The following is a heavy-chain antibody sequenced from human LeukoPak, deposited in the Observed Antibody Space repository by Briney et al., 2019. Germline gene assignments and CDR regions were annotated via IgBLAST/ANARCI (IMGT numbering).Heavy chain of an antibody. CDR3: ARENYGDGNWFDP. V-gene: IGHV1-2*02. D-gene: IGHD4-17*01. J-gene: IGHJ5*02. Sequence: ASVKVSCKASGYTFIDYYLHWVRQAPGQGLEWMGWVNPDTGVTNYAQKFQGRVTMTRDTSISTGYMELSRLRSDDTAVYYCARENYGDGNWFDPWGQGTLVTVSS. CDR2: VNPDTGVT. CDR1: GYTFIDYY.